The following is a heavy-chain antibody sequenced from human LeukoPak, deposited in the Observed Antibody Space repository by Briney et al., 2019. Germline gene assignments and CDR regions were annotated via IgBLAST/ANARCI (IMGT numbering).Heavy chain of an antibody. D-gene: IGHD4-17*01. V-gene: IGHV5-51*01. CDR1: GYSFPIYW. CDR2: IYTGDSDT. CDR3: ARHTTWSSVTTDFDY. Sequence: RGESLKISCKTSGYSFPIYWVGGVRQMPGKGLGWMGIIYTGDSDTRYSPSFQGQVIISAGKSINTAYLQWSSLKASDTAMYYCARHTTWSSVTTDFDYWGQGTLVTVSS. J-gene: IGHJ4*02.